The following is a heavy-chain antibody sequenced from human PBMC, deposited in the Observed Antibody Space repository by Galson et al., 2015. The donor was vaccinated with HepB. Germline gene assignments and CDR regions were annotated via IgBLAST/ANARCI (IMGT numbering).Heavy chain of an antibody. V-gene: IGHV3-23*01. Sequence: SLRLSCAASGFTFSSYAMSWVRQAPGKGLEWVSAISGSGGSTYYADSVKGRFTISRDNSKNTLYLQMNSLRAEDTAVYYCAKDRFKWELLWYFDYWGQGTLVTVSS. D-gene: IGHD1-26*01. CDR2: ISGSGGST. CDR1: GFTFSSYA. CDR3: AKDRFKWELLWYFDY. J-gene: IGHJ4*02.